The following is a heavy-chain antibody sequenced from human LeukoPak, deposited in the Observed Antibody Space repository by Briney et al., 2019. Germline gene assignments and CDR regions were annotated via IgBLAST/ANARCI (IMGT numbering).Heavy chain of an antibody. Sequence: GPSVKFSCKASGGTFSNYAISWVRQAPGQGLEWMGRIIPILGITDYAQKFPGRFTITADISTSTVYMELSSLRSEDTAVFYCARDGMVRGIIDYNGMDVWGQGTTVTVSS. CDR3: ARDGMVRGIIDYNGMDV. D-gene: IGHD3-10*01. V-gene: IGHV1-69*04. CDR1: GGTFSNYA. J-gene: IGHJ6*02. CDR2: IIPILGIT.